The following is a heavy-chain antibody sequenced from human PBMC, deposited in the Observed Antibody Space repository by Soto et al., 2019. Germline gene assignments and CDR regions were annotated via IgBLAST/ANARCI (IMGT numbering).Heavy chain of an antibody. D-gene: IGHD4-17*01. CDR3: ARAHYGDYGYGMDV. J-gene: IGHJ6*02. CDR2: IYHSGYT. V-gene: IGHV4-30-2*01. CDR1: GGSISSGGYS. Sequence: QLQLQESGSGLVKPSQTLSLTCAVSGGSISSGGYSWSWIRQPPGKGLEWIGYIYHSGYTYYNPHTQRRITTSVARSKNQFSRKLSSVTAADAAVYYCARAHYGDYGYGMDVWGQGTTVTVSS.